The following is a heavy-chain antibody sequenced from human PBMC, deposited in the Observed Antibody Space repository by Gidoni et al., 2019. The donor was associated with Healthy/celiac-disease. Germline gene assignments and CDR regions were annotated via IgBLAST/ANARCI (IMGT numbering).Heavy chain of an antibody. V-gene: IGHV1-46*01. Sequence: QVQLVQSGAEVKKPGASVKVSCKADGYTFTSYYMHWVRQAPGQGLEWMGIINPSGGSTSYAQKFQGRVTMPRDTSTSTVYMELSSLRSEDTAVYYCARENGYGGNSWAFDILGQGTMVTVSS. D-gene: IGHD4-17*01. CDR2: INPSGGST. J-gene: IGHJ3*02. CDR3: ARENGYGGNSWAFDI. CDR1: GYTFTSYY.